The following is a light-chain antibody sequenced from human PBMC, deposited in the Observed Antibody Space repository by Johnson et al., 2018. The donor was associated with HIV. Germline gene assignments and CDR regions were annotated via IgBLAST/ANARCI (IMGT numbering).Light chain of an antibody. CDR2: DNN. CDR3: GTWDSSLSVYV. CDR1: SSNIGINY. V-gene: IGLV1-51*01. Sequence: QSVLTQPPSVSAAPGQKVTISCSGSSSNIGINYVSWFQQLPGTAPKLLIYDNNKRPSGIPDRFSGSKSGTSATLGITGLQTGDDADYYCGTWDSSLSVYVFGTGTKVTVL. J-gene: IGLJ1*01.